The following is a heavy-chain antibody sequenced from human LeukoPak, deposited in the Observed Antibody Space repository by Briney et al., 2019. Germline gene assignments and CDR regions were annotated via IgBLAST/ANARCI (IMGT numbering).Heavy chain of an antibody. CDR1: GGSLSGYY. J-gene: IGHJ4*02. D-gene: IGHD3-22*01. Sequence: SQTLSLTCAVYGGSLSGYYWSWIRQSPGKGLEWIGEINHTGSTNYNPSLKSRVTISVDTSKNQFSLKLSSVTAADTAVYYCAMSITMIIVIIKRPPTIDYWGQGTLVTVSS. V-gene: IGHV4-34*01. CDR3: AMSITMIIVIIKRPPTIDY. CDR2: INHTGST.